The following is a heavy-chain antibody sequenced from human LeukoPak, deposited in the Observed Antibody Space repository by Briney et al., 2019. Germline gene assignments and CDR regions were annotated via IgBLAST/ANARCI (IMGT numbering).Heavy chain of an antibody. CDR3: AREAKVKWLLDAFDI. D-gene: IGHD3-22*01. Sequence: PGRSLRLSCAASGFTFSSYAMHWVRQAPGKGLEWVAVISYDGSNKYYADSVKGRFTISRDNSKNTLYLQMNSLRAEDTAVYYCAREAKVKWLLDAFDIWGQGTMVTVSS. CDR2: ISYDGSNK. J-gene: IGHJ3*02. V-gene: IGHV3-30*04. CDR1: GFTFSSYA.